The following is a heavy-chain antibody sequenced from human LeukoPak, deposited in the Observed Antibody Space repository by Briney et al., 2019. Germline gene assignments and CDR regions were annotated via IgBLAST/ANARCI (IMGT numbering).Heavy chain of an antibody. CDR1: GFTFSSYA. Sequence: PGRSLRLSCAASGFTFSSYAMHWVRQAPGKGLEWVAVISYDGSNKYYADSVKGRFTISRDNSKNTLYLQMNSLRAGDTAVYYCARALGTTVTSAYYYYYYGMDVWGQGTTVTVSS. CDR3: ARALGTTVTSAYYYYYYGMDV. V-gene: IGHV3-30-3*01. CDR2: ISYDGSNK. D-gene: IGHD4-11*01. J-gene: IGHJ6*02.